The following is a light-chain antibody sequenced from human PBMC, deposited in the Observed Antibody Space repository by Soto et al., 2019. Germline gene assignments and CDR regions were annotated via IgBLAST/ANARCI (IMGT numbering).Light chain of an antibody. CDR2: GTS. CDR3: QQRSDWPS. CDR1: QSVGTLY. Sequence: VLTQSPGTLSFSPGDRATLYCRASQSVGTLYLAWYQQKPGQAPRLLISGTSTRATGIPDRFSGSSSGTDFTLTISSQEPEDFAVYYCQQRSDWPSFGQGTRLEIK. V-gene: IGKV3D-20*02. J-gene: IGKJ5*01.